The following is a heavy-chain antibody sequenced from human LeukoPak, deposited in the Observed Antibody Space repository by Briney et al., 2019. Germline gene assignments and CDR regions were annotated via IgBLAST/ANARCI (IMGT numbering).Heavy chain of an antibody. V-gene: IGHV4-59*01. CDR1: GGSLTNYY. D-gene: IGHD3-10*01. CDR3: ARGGQGMFRGDYFGH. J-gene: IGHJ4*02. Sequence: PSETLSLTCTVSGGSLTNYYWSWIRQPPGKGLEWIGYIYYSGSTDYNPSLMSRVTMSVDTSKNQFSLKLNSVTPADTAVYYCARGGQGMFRGDYFGHWGQGALVTVSS. CDR2: IYYSGST.